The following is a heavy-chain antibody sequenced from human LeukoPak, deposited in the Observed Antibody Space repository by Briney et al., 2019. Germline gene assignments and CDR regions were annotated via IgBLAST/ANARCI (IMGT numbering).Heavy chain of an antibody. CDR3: ARDRGYCSGGSCLHYNWFDP. V-gene: IGHV3-74*01. J-gene: IGHJ5*02. CDR2: INSDGSST. D-gene: IGHD2-15*01. Sequence: GGSLRLSCAASGFTFSSYWMHWVRQAPGKGLVWVSRINSDGSSTSHADSVKGRFTISRDNAKNTLYLQMNSLRAEDTAVYYCARDRGYCSGGSCLHYNWFDPWGQGTLVTVSS. CDR1: GFTFSSYW.